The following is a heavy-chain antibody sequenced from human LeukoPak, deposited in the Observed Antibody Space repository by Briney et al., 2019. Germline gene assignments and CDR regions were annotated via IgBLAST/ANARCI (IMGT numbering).Heavy chain of an antibody. CDR3: ARGYCSGGSCYLGYYYYYMDV. J-gene: IGHJ6*03. V-gene: IGHV4-59*08. Sequence: PSETLSLTCTVSGGSISSYYWSWIRQPPGKGLEWIGYIYYSGSTNYNPSLKSRVTISVDTSKNQFSLKLSSVTAANTAVYYCARGYCSGGSCYLGYYYYYMDVWGKGTTVTISS. CDR1: GGSISSYY. CDR2: IYYSGST. D-gene: IGHD2-15*01.